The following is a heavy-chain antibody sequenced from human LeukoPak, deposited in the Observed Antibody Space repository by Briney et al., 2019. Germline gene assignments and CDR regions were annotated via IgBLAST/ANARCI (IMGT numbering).Heavy chain of an antibody. Sequence: ASVKVSCKASGYTFTSYDINWVRQAPGEGLEWMGWMNPNSGSTGYAQKFQGRVTMTRNTSISTAYMELSSLRSEDTAVYYCARGDDSSGYFDYWGQGTLVTVSS. CDR1: GYTFTSYD. V-gene: IGHV1-8*01. D-gene: IGHD3-22*01. CDR3: ARGDDSSGYFDY. CDR2: MNPNSGST. J-gene: IGHJ4*02.